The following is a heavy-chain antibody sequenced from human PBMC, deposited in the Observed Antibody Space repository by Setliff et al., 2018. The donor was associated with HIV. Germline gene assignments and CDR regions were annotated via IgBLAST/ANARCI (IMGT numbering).Heavy chain of an antibody. CDR2: IIPFLDIA. J-gene: IGHJ3*02. CDR3: ARSARDYDYLWGSDAFDI. D-gene: IGHD3-16*01. CDR1: GGTFSSYA. V-gene: IGHV1-69*10. Sequence: ASVKVSCKASGGTFSSYAISWVRQAPGQGLDWMGGIIPFLDIANSAQNFQGRVTITADKSTNTTYMELSSLRSEDTAVYYCARSARDYDYLWGSDAFDIWGQGTLVTV.